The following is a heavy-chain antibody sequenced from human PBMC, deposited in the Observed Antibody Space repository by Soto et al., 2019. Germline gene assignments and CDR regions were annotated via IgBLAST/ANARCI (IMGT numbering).Heavy chain of an antibody. D-gene: IGHD6-13*01. Sequence: QVQLQESGPGLVKPSQTLSLTCTVSGGSISSGGYYWSWIRQHPGKGLEWIGYIYYSGSTYYNPSIKSRVTISVDTSKNQFSLELSSVTAADTAVYYCARVAGSSWPNLNYYYYGMDVWGQGTTVTVSS. J-gene: IGHJ6*02. V-gene: IGHV4-31*03. CDR2: IYYSGST. CDR3: ARVAGSSWPNLNYYYYGMDV. CDR1: GGSISSGGYY.